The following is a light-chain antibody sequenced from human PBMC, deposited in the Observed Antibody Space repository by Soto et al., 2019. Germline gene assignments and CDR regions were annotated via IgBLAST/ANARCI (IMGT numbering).Light chain of an antibody. V-gene: IGKV1-5*03. CDR2: KAS. J-gene: IGKJ1*01. CDR1: QSISVW. Sequence: DIQMTQSPSTLSASVGDRVTITCRASQSISVWLAWYQQKAGKAPNILIYKASRLESGVPSRFSGSGSETEFTLTSGGLQPGDSATYYCLQYNSYSPTFGQGTKVEVK. CDR3: LQYNSYSPT.